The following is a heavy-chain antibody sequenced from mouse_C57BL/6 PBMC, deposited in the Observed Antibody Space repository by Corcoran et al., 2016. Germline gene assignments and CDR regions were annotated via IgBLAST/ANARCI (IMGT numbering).Heavy chain of an antibody. V-gene: IGHV1-81*01. CDR3: ARRYYSNYHYYAMDY. CDR1: GYTFTSYG. D-gene: IGHD2-5*01. CDR2: IYPRSGNT. J-gene: IGHJ4*01. Sequence: QVQLQQSGAELARPGASVKLSCKASGYTFTSYGISWVKQRTGQGLEWIGEIYPRSGNTYYNEKFKGKATLTADKSSSTAYMELRSLTSEDSAVYLCARRYYSNYHYYAMDYWGQGTSVTVSS.